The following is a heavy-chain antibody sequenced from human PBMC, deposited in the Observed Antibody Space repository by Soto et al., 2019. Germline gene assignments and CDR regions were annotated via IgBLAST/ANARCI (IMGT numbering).Heavy chain of an antibody. CDR3: ERGGAWTQEGRGY. CDR1: GCTCSRCA. V-gene: IGHV3-30-3*01. D-gene: IGHD5-12*01. J-gene: IGHJ1*01. CDR2: ISSDVVND. Sequence: QVQLVESGGGVVQPGRSLRLSCAASGCTCSRCAMHWGRKSPGKGLVWLAVISSDVVNDYYAVSVQGRFTISRDNSKNTLYMQMTSLRKEDTAVYYCERGGAWTQEGRGYWCKGTIVTVSS.